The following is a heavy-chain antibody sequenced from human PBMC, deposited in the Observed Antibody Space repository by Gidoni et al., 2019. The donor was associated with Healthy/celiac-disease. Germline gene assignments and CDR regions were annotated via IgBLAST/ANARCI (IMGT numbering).Heavy chain of an antibody. V-gene: IGHV5-10-1*01. J-gene: IGHJ3*02. CDR3: ARHVIEEVGGSYGDDAFDI. D-gene: IGHD1-26*01. Sequence: SPSFQGHVTISADKSISTAYLQWSSLKASDTAMYYCARHVIEEVGGSYGDDAFDIWGQGTMVTVSS.